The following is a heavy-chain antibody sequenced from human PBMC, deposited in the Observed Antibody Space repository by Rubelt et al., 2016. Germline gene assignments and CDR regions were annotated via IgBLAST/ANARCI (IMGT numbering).Heavy chain of an antibody. J-gene: IGHJ4*02. D-gene: IGHD5-18*01. Sequence: QVTLRESGPALVNPTRTLPLTCTFSGFSLTTRGMFVSWFRRPQGRALEWLAFFDWDDDKYYSTSLKTRLTISKDTSKNQVVLTMTNMDPVDTATYYCALCRSYGVEFDYWGQGTLVTVSS. CDR3: ALCRSYGVEFDY. V-gene: IGHV2-70*01. CDR1: GFSLTTRGMF. CDR2: FDWDDDK.